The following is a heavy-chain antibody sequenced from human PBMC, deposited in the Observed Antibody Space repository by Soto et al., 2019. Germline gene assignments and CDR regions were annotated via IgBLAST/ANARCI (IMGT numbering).Heavy chain of an antibody. CDR1: GGTFSSYA. V-gene: IGHV1-69*13. CDR3: ARDPVVAAPLLRLGPVGVAFDI. CDR2: IIPIFGTA. D-gene: IGHD2-15*01. J-gene: IGHJ3*02. Sequence: GASVKVSCKASGGTFSSYAISWVRQAPGQGLEWMGGIIPIFGTANYAQKFQGRVTITADESTSTAYMELSSLRSGDTAVYYCARDPVVAAPLLRLGPVGVAFDIWGQGTMVTVSS.